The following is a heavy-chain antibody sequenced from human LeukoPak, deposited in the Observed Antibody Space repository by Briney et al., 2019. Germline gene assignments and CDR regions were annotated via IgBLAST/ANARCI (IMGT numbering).Heavy chain of an antibody. J-gene: IGHJ5*02. CDR2: INRNSGGA. V-gene: IGHV1-2*02. CDR3: AREKDQLFDP. CDR1: GYTFTDYY. D-gene: IGHD1-1*01. Sequence: ASVKVSCKASGYTFTDYYMHWVRQAPGQGLEWMGWINRNSGGANYAQKFQGRVTMTRDTSISTAYMELSRLRSDDTAVYYCAREKDQLFDPWGQGTLVTVSS.